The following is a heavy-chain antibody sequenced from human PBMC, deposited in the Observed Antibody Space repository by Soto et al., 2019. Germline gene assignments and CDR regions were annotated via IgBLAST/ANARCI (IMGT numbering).Heavy chain of an antibody. CDR3: ARTAGAAVGGPIDY. Sequence: QVQLQESGPGLVKPSDTLSLTCAVSGYSISNNTWWGWIRQPPGKGLEWIGHIYYSGNIYQNPSLQSRLTMSVDTSKNQISLKLSSVTAVDTAVYYCARTAGAAVGGPIDYWGQGTLVTVSS. D-gene: IGHD6-13*01. J-gene: IGHJ4*02. V-gene: IGHV4-28*05. CDR2: IYYSGNI. CDR1: GYSISNNTW.